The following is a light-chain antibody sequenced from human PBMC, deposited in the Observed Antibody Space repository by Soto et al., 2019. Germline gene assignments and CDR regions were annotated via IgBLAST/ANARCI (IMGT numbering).Light chain of an antibody. J-gene: IGKJ4*01. CDR2: DAS. V-gene: IGKV3-20*01. CDR3: HQYGTSPLP. Sequence: EIVLTQSPGALSLSPGESATLSWRASQSVSDTHVAWYQQRPGQAPRLLIYDASRRDICVPDRFIGSGSATDFTLTISGLEPEDFAGYFCHQYGTSPLPFGGGTKVDIK. CDR1: QSVSDTH.